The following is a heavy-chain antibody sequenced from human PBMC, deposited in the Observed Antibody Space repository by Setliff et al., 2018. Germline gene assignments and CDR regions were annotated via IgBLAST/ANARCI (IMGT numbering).Heavy chain of an antibody. V-gene: IGHV3-23*01. J-gene: IGHJ6*03. CDR2: IRGTSSNGGST. Sequence: PGGSLRLSCSASGFTFSDYTMTWVRQAPGKGLEWVSFIRGTSSNGGSTYYADSVKGRFTISRDNFKNTLYLQMSSLRVEDTAVYYCAKDVGRGSGYYYYTDVWGKGTTVTVSS. CDR3: AKDVGRGSGYYYYTDV. CDR1: GFTFSDYT. D-gene: IGHD2-15*01.